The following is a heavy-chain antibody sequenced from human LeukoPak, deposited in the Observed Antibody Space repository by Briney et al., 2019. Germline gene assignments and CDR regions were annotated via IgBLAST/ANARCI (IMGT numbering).Heavy chain of an antibody. CDR2: INPNSGGT. J-gene: IGHJ5*02. Sequence: ASVKVSCKASGYTFTGYYMHWVRQAPGQGLEWMGWINPNSGGTNYAQKFQDRVTMTRDTSISTAYMELRSLRSDDTAVYYCARDQDITMTVNWFDPWGQGTLVTVSS. D-gene: IGHD3-22*01. V-gene: IGHV1-2*02. CDR3: ARDQDITMTVNWFDP. CDR1: GYTFTGYY.